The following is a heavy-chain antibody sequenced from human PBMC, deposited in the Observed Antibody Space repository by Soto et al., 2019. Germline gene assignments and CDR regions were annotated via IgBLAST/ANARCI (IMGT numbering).Heavy chain of an antibody. CDR2: ISGSGGST. D-gene: IGHD3-10*01. CDR1: GFTFSDYA. Sequence: EVQLLESGGGLVQPGGSLRLSCAASGFTFSDYAMNWVRQAPGKGREWVSGISGSGGSTYHADSVKGRFTISRDNSKNTLHLQMITLRAEDTSVYYCAKSLLSMGRGVTPYYYYMDVWGKGTTVTVSS. V-gene: IGHV3-23*01. J-gene: IGHJ6*03. CDR3: AKSLLSMGRGVTPYYYYMDV.